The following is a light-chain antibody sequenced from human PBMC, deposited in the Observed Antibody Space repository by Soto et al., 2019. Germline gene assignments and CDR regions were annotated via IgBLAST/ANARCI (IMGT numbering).Light chain of an antibody. CDR3: QEYNNYWT. CDR2: DAS. V-gene: IGKV1-5*01. CDR1: QSISTY. J-gene: IGKJ1*01. Sequence: DIQMTQSPSSLSASVGDRVTITCRASQSISTYLIWYQQKPGKAPKLLIYDASSLESGVPSRFSGSGSGTEFTLTISSLQPDDFATYYCQEYNNYWTFGQGTKVDI.